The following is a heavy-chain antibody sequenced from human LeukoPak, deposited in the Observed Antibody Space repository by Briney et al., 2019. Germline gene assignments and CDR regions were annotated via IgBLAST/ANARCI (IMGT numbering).Heavy chain of an antibody. CDR1: GGSFSGYY. V-gene: IGHV4-34*01. Sequence: SETLSLTCAVYGGSFSGYYWSWIRQPPGKGLEWIGEINHSGSTNYNPSLKSRVTISVDTSKNQFSLKLSSVTAADTAVYYCARAVPSSDNSGYYYAHDYWGQGTLVTVSS. CDR3: ARAVPSSDNSGYYYAHDY. J-gene: IGHJ4*02. D-gene: IGHD3-22*01. CDR2: INHSGST.